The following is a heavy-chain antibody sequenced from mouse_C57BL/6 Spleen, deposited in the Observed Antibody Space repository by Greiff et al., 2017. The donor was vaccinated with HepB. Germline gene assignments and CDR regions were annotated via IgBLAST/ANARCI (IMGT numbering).Heavy chain of an antibody. Sequence: QVQLQQSGPELVKPGASVKISCKASGYAFSSSWLNWVKQRPGKGLEWIGRIYPGDGDTNYNGKFKGKATLTADKSSSTAYMQLSSLTSEDSAVYFCARSGGMVTYYFDYWGQGTTLTVSS. CDR1: GYAFSSSW. CDR3: ARSGGMVTYYFDY. V-gene: IGHV1-82*01. J-gene: IGHJ2*01. D-gene: IGHD2-2*01. CDR2: IYPGDGDT.